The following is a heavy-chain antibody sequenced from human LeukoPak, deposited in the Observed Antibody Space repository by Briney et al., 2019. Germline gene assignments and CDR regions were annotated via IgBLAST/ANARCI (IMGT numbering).Heavy chain of an antibody. J-gene: IGHJ5*02. CDR3: ARDFLGTVPTSYNWFDP. D-gene: IGHD7-27*01. CDR1: GYTFTGYY. Sequence: ASVKVSCKASGYTFTGYYMHWVRQAPGRGLEWMGWINPNSGGTNYAQKFQGRVTMTRDTSISTAYMELSRLRSDDTAVYYCARDFLGTVPTSYNWFDPWGQGTLVTVSS. CDR2: INPNSGGT. V-gene: IGHV1-2*02.